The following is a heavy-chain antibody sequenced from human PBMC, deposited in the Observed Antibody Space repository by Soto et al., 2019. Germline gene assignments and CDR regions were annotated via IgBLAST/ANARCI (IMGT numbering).Heavy chain of an antibody. CDR3: ASSYGSGYRAFDY. Sequence: QVQLVQSGAEVKRPGSSVKVSCKASGDTFNFYSINWLRQAPGLGLEWMGRVNPIVSMSNYAQKFQGRVTMTADKSTRTAYIELSSLRSEDTALYFCASSYGSGYRAFDYWGQGALVTVSS. CDR1: GDTFNFYS. D-gene: IGHD3-10*01. V-gene: IGHV1-69*02. CDR2: VNPIVSMS. J-gene: IGHJ4*02.